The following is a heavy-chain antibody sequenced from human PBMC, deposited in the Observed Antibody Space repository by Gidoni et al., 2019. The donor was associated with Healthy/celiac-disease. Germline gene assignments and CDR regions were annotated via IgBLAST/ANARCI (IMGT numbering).Heavy chain of an antibody. Sequence: QVQLVQSGAEVKKPGASVKVSCQASGYTFTGYYMHWVRQAPGQGLEWMGRINPNSGGTNYAQKFQGRVTMTRDTSISTAYMELSRLRSDDTAVYYCARAGSGGYSSGWYVDYWGQGTLVTVSS. CDR3: ARAGSGGYSSGWYVDY. CDR2: INPNSGGT. D-gene: IGHD6-19*01. CDR1: GYTFTGYY. J-gene: IGHJ4*02. V-gene: IGHV1-2*06.